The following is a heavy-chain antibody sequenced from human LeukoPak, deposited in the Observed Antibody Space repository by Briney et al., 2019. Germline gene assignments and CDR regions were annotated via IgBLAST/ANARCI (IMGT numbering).Heavy chain of an antibody. Sequence: GRSLRLSCAASGFTFDDYAMHWVRQAPGKGLEWVSGISWNSGSIGYADSVKGRFTISRDNAKNSLYLQMNSLRAEDTAIYYCAKEFRAAWPLDYWGQGTLVTVPS. CDR1: GFTFDDYA. D-gene: IGHD2-15*01. J-gene: IGHJ4*02. CDR3: AKEFRAAWPLDY. CDR2: ISWNSGSI. V-gene: IGHV3-9*01.